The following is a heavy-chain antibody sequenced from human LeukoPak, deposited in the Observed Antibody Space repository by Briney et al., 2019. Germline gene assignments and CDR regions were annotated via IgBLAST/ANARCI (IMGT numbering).Heavy chain of an antibody. J-gene: IGHJ4*02. D-gene: IGHD5-18*01. CDR3: TRGVNSQGTAMVLFDS. V-gene: IGHV1-8*01. Sequence: SVKVSCKASGYTFTNHDINWVRQASGQGLEWMGWMNPKSGNTGYLQKFQGRVTMTRDTSMSTAFMELNSLTSEDTAVYYCTRGVNSQGTAMVLFDSWGQGTLVTVSS. CDR1: GYTFTNHD. CDR2: MNPKSGNT.